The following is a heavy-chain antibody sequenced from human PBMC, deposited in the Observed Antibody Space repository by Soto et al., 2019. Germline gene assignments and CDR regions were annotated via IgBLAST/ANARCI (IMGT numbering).Heavy chain of an antibody. D-gene: IGHD3-10*01. Sequence: QVQLVQSGGEVRKPGASVKVSCKASGYTFTSHGISWVRQAPGQGLEWMGWISAYNGDTNYAQKLQGRVTVTTDRSTSTAYMELRSLRSEDMAVYYCARMVRGSNIDYYHYMDVWGKGTTVTVSS. V-gene: IGHV1-18*03. J-gene: IGHJ6*03. CDR1: GYTFTSHG. CDR3: ARMVRGSNIDYYHYMDV. CDR2: ISAYNGDT.